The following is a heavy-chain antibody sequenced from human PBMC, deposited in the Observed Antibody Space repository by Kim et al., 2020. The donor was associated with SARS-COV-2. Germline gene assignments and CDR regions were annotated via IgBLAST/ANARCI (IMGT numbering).Heavy chain of an antibody. CDR3: ARTWRTTFTLDFDY. V-gene: IGHV1-2*06. D-gene: IGHD2-2*01. J-gene: IGHJ4*02. CDR2: IDPNSGGT. CDR1: GYIFSDYY. Sequence: ASVKVSCKASGYIFSDYYMHWVRQAPGQGLEWMGRIDPNSGGTKYAEKFQGRVTMTSDTSISTAYMELSSLTSDHTAVYYCARTWRTTFTLDFDYWGQGT.